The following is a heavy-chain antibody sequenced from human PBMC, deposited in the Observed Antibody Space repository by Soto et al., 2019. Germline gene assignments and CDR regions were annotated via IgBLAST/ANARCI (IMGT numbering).Heavy chain of an antibody. CDR3: ATMPNGLYSFDY. J-gene: IGHJ4*02. Sequence: QVQLQESGPGLVQPSQTLSLTCTVSGGSISSGGYYWSWIRHHPGKGLEWIGYIYSSGISYYDPSLKSRVTMSVDMSKNQLSLRLSSVTAAATAVYHCATMPNGLYSFDYWGQGALVTVSS. V-gene: IGHV4-31*03. D-gene: IGHD2-2*01. CDR1: GGSISSGGYY. CDR2: IYSSGIS.